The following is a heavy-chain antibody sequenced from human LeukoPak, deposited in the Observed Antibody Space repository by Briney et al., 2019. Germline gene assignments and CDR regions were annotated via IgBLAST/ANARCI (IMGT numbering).Heavy chain of an antibody. J-gene: IGHJ4*02. D-gene: IGHD3-10*01. CDR3: ARGPNYGSRSDYFDY. CDR1: EFTFGDYA. CDR2: ISWNSGLI. Sequence: GRSLRLSCVASEFTFGDYAMHWVRQVPGKGLEWVSGISWNSGLIGYADSVKGRFTISRDNTKNSLYLQMNSLSTEDTALYYCARGPNYGSRSDYFDYWGQGTLVTVSS. V-gene: IGHV3-9*01.